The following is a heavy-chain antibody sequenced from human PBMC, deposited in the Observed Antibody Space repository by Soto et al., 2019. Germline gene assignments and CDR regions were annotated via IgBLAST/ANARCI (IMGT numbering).Heavy chain of an antibody. CDR3: ARGCRRTSCSYGMDV. D-gene: IGHD2-2*01. CDR2: IIPILGIA. J-gene: IGHJ6*02. V-gene: IGHV1-69*02. Sequence: QVQLVQSGAEVKKPGSSVKVSCKASGGTFSSYTISWVRQAPGQGLEWMGRIIPILGIANYAQKFQARVTITGDKSPSTAYMELSSRRSEDTAAYYCARGCRRTSCSYGMDVWGQGTTVTVSS. CDR1: GGTFSSYT.